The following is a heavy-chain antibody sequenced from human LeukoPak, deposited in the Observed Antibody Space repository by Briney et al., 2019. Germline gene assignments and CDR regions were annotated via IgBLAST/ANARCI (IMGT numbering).Heavy chain of an antibody. CDR3: ARAGGSGSYPYYFDY. Sequence: SETLSLTCTVSGGSISRGGFYWSWFRQHPGKGLEWIGYISYSGSTYYNPSLKSRVTISIDTSKNQFSLRLSSVTAADAAMYYCARAGGSGSYPYYFDYWGHRTLVTVSS. CDR1: GGSISRGGFY. D-gene: IGHD3-10*01. CDR2: ISYSGST. V-gene: IGHV4-31*03. J-gene: IGHJ4*01.